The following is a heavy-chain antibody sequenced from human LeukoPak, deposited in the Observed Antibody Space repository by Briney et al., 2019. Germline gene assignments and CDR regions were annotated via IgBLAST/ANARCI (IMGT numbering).Heavy chain of an antibody. D-gene: IGHD3-22*01. V-gene: IGHV1-46*01. CDR1: GYTFTSYY. Sequence: GASVKVSCKASGYTFTSYYIHWVRQGPAQGLEWMGVINPGGGSTSYAQKFQGRVTMTRDTSTSTVYMELSSLRSEDTAVYYCARDREWGPEDYYDGWGQGTLVTVSS. CDR2: INPGGGST. J-gene: IGHJ4*02. CDR3: ARDREWGPEDYYDG.